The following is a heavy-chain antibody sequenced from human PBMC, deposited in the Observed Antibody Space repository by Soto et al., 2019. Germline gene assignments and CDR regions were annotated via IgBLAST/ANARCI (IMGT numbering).Heavy chain of an antibody. CDR3: TTYTS. V-gene: IGHV3-15*07. CDR1: GFTFSNAW. Sequence: EVQLVESGGGLVKPGESLRLSCAASGFTFSNAWMYWLRQAPGRGLEWVGRIKRKIDVGTIDYATPMKGRFTISRDDSKNTLYLQMDSLRTEDTAVYYCTTYTSWGQGTLVTVSS. CDR2: IKRKIDVGTI. D-gene: IGHD2-2*02. J-gene: IGHJ5*02.